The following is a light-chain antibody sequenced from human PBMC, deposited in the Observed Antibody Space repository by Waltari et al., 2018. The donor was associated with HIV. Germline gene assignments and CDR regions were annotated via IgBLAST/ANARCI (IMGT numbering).Light chain of an antibody. CDR1: TGTVTSDTY. Sequence: QAVVPQEPSLTVSPGGTVTPTCDPSTGTVTSDTYPSAFPRPPGQAPRTLIYDTSNKHAWTPARFSGSLLGGKAALTLSGAQPEDEAEYYCLLSYGGARVFGGGTKLTVL. V-gene: IGLV7-46*01. CDR2: DTS. CDR3: LLSYGGARV. J-gene: IGLJ2*01.